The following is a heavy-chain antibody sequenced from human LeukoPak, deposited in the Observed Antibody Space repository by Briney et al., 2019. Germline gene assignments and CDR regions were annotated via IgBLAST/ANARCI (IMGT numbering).Heavy chain of an antibody. Sequence: GASVKVSCKASGYTFSNYGISWVRQAPGQGLEWMGWISAYNGITNYAQSLQGRVTMTTDTSTSTAYMELRSLRSDDTAVYYCARGKMFCGGDCYSTGNFFDYWGQGTLVTVSS. CDR3: ARGKMFCGGDCYSTGNFFDY. CDR1: GYTFSNYG. CDR2: ISAYNGIT. D-gene: IGHD2-21*02. J-gene: IGHJ4*02. V-gene: IGHV1-18*01.